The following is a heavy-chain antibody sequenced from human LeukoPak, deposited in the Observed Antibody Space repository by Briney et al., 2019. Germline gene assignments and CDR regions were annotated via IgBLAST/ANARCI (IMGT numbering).Heavy chain of an antibody. CDR3: ARVAPRVITYCGGDCYYDAFDI. CDR1: GYTFTGYY. Sequence: ASVKVSCKASGYTFTGYYMHWVRQAPGQGLEWMGWINPNSGGTNYAQKFQGWVTMTRDTSISTAYMELSRLRSEDTAVYYCARVAPRVITYCGGDCYYDAFDIWGQGTMVTVSS. CDR2: INPNSGGT. J-gene: IGHJ3*02. V-gene: IGHV1-2*04. D-gene: IGHD2-21*02.